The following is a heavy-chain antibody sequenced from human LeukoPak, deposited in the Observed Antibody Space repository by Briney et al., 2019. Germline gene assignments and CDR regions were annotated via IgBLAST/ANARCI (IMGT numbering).Heavy chain of an antibody. J-gene: IGHJ3*02. CDR3: ARDVGASAPDAFDI. CDR1: GFTFSTYN. CDR2: ISSSSNYI. Sequence: PGGSLRLSCAASGFTFSTYNMNWVLQAPGKGLEWVSSISSSSNYIYYADSVKGRFTISRDNAKNSLYLQMSSLRAEDTDVYYCARDVGASAPDAFDIWGQGTMVTVSS. V-gene: IGHV3-21*01. D-gene: IGHD1-26*01.